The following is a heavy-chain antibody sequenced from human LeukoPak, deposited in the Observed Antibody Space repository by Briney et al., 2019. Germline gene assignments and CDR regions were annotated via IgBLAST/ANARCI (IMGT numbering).Heavy chain of an antibody. CDR1: GGTFSSYA. J-gene: IGHJ4*02. Sequence: SSVKVSCKASGGTFSSYAISWVRQAPGQGLEWLGGIIPIFGTANYAQKFQGRVTITADESTSTAYMELSSLRSEDTAVYYCARETVDLRGYFDHWGQGTLVTVSS. CDR3: ARETVDLRGYFDH. D-gene: IGHD5-12*01. CDR2: IIPIFGTA. V-gene: IGHV1-69*01.